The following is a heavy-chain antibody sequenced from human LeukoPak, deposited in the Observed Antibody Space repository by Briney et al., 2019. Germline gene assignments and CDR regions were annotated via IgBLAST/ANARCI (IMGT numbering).Heavy chain of an antibody. J-gene: IGHJ6*03. Sequence: PSETLSLTCNDSGGSIRGYYWSWIRQPPGKRLEWIGYIYSSGRTNYNTSLKSRVTMSVDTSKNQFSLKVSSVSAADTAVYYCARVFDSGSQAYFYYMDVWGKGTTVTISS. CDR1: GGSIRGYY. CDR3: ARVFDSGSQAYFYYMDV. CDR2: IYSSGRT. V-gene: IGHV4-59*01. D-gene: IGHD3-10*01.